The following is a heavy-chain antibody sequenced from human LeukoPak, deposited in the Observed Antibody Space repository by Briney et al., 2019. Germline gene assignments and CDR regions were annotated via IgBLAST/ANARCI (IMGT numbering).Heavy chain of an antibody. D-gene: IGHD3-22*01. CDR3: ARAGSSGYYYGRAFDI. Sequence: KTSETLSLTCAVYGGSFSGYYWSWIRQPPGKGLEWMGEINHSGSTNYNPSLKSRVTISVDTSKNQFSLKLSSVTAADTAVYYCARAGSSGYYYGRAFDIWGQGTMVTVSS. CDR2: INHSGST. J-gene: IGHJ3*02. CDR1: GGSFSGYY. V-gene: IGHV4-34*01.